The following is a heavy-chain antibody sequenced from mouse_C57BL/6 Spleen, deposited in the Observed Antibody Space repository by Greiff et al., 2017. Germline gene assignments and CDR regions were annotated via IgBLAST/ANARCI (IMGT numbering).Heavy chain of an antibody. CDR3: ARGDGYYVFAY. Sequence: VQLQQPGAELVRPGSSVKLSCKASGYTFTSYWMHWVKQRPIQGLEWIGNIDPSDSETHYNQKFKDKATLTVDKSSSTAYMQLSSLTSEDSAVYYCARGDGYYVFAYWGQGTLVTVSA. J-gene: IGHJ3*01. CDR2: IDPSDSET. V-gene: IGHV1-52*01. CDR1: GYTFTSYW. D-gene: IGHD2-3*01.